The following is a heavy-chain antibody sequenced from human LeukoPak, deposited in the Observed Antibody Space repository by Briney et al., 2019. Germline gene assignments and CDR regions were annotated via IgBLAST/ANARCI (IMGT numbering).Heavy chain of an antibody. CDR1: GGSISSSNW. V-gene: IGHV4-4*02. J-gene: IGHJ5*02. D-gene: IGHD5-18*01. CDR2: IYHSGST. CDR3: ARVSRGYSYGHHSNWFDP. Sequence: PSETLSLTCAVSGGSISSSNWWSWVRQPPGKGLEWIGEIYHSGSTNYNPSLKSRVTISVDKSKNQFSLKLSSVTAADTAVYYCARVSRGYSYGHHSNWFDPWGQGTLVTVSS.